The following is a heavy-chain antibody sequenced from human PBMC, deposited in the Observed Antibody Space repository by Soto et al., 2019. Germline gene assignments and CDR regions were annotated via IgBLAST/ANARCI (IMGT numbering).Heavy chain of an antibody. J-gene: IGHJ4*02. CDR2: IIPIFGTA. Sequence: QVQLVQSGAEVKKPGSSVKVSCKASGGTFSSYAISWVRQAPGQGLEWMGGIIPIFGTANYAQKFQGRVTITADDSTSTAYMELSSLRSEDTAVYYCARVGTMIVVASYYFDYWGQGTLVTVSS. D-gene: IGHD3-22*01. V-gene: IGHV1-69*12. CDR1: GGTFSSYA. CDR3: ARVGTMIVVASYYFDY.